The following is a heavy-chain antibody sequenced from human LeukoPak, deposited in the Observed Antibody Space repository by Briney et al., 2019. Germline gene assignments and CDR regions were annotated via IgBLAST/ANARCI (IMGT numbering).Heavy chain of an antibody. D-gene: IGHD6-13*01. CDR3: ARRAAALLRGFDP. CDR2: IYYSGST. V-gene: IGHV4-39*07. Sequence: PSETLSLTCTVSGGSISSSSYYWGWIRQPPGKGLEWIGSIYYSGSTYYNPSLKSRVTISVDTSKNQFSPKLSSVTAADTAVYYCARRAAALLRGFDPWGQGTLVTVSS. CDR1: GGSISSSSYY. J-gene: IGHJ5*02.